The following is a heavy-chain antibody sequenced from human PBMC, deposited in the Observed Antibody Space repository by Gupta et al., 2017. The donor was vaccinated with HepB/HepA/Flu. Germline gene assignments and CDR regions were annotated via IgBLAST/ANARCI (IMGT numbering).Heavy chain of an antibody. D-gene: IGHD2-21*01. CDR1: GFTFSSYT. J-gene: IGHJ4*02. CDR2: ISSSSTYI. CDR3: ARALLYGGDYYFDY. V-gene: IGHV3-21*01. Sequence: EVQLVASGGGLVKPGGSLSLSCAASGFTFSSYTMPWVRQAPGKGLEWVSSISSSSTYIYYADSVKGRFTISRDNAKNSLYLQMNSLRAEDTAVYYCARALLYGGDYYFDYWGQGTLVTVS.